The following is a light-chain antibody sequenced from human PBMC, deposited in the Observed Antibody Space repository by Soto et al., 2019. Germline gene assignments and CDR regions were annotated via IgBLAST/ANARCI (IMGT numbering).Light chain of an antibody. Sequence: DVAMTQSTLSLPVTLGQPASISCRSSQSLVHPDGNIYLSWFQQRPGQSPRRLIYKVSNRDSGVPDRISGSGSGTGFTLRISRVEAEDVGIYYCMQGTHWPWTFGQGTKVDI. V-gene: IGKV2-30*02. CDR3: MQGTHWPWT. CDR1: QSLVHPDGNIY. J-gene: IGKJ1*01. CDR2: KVS.